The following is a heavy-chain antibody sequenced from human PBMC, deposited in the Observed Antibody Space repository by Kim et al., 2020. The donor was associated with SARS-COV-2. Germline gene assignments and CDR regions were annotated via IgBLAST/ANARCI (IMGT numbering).Heavy chain of an antibody. CDR2: IIPIFGTA. Sequence: SVKVSCKASGGTFSSYAISWVRQAPGQGLEWMGGIIPIFGTANYAQKFQGRVTITADESTSTAYMELSSLRSEDTAVYYCARDPVLYDILTGYYKPDYYYYGMDVWGQGTTVTVSS. CDR3: ARDPVLYDILTGYYKPDYYYYGMDV. CDR1: GGTFSSYA. J-gene: IGHJ6*02. V-gene: IGHV1-69*13. D-gene: IGHD3-9*01.